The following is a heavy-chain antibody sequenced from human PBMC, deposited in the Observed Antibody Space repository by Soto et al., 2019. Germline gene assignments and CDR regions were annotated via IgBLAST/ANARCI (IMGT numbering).Heavy chain of an antibody. CDR3: ARERAGYYGAGSYDSGAFDI. J-gene: IGHJ3*02. CDR2: IIPILGIA. Sequence: QVQLVQSGAEVKKPGSSVKVSCKASGGTFSSYTISWVRQAPGQGLEWMGRIIPILGIANYAQKFQGRVTITADKSXXTXYXXLSSLRSEDTAVYYCARERAGYYGAGSYDSGAFDIWGQGTMVTVSS. CDR1: GGTFSSYT. D-gene: IGHD3-10*01. V-gene: IGHV1-69*08.